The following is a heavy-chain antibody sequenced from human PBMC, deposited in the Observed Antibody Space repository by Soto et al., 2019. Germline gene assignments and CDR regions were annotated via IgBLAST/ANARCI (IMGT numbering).Heavy chain of an antibody. Sequence: ASVKVSCKASGYTFTSYDINWVRQATGQGLEWMGWVNPNSGNTGYARKFQGRVTMTRNTSISTAYMELSSLRSEDTAVYYCARVDTAMVNWFDPWGQGTLVTVSS. CDR1: GYTFTSYD. V-gene: IGHV1-8*01. CDR2: VNPNSGNT. CDR3: ARVDTAMVNWFDP. D-gene: IGHD5-18*01. J-gene: IGHJ5*02.